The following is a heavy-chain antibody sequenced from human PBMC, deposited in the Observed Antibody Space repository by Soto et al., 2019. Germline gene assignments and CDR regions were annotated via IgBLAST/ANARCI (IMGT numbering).Heavy chain of an antibody. J-gene: IGHJ4*02. D-gene: IGHD4-17*01. CDR3: VHHGGDPYYHDF. Sequence: QVQLQESGPGLVNPSGTLSLTCAVSGGSLSSSSWWSWVRQPPGKALEWLGEIYYSGSTKYNPSRNSRVTISADQSKNDFSLRLSSVTAADTAVYYCVHHGGDPYYHDFWGQGMLVTVSS. CDR2: IYYSGST. V-gene: IGHV4-4*02. CDR1: GGSLSSSSW.